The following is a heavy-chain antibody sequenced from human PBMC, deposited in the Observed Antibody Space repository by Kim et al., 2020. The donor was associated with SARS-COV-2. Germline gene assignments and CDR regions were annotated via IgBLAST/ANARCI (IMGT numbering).Heavy chain of an antibody. Sequence: GESLKISCKGSGYNFTTFWIGWVRQMPGRGLEWMGIIYPSDSDTRYNPSFQGQVTISADKSITTAYLQWSSLQASDTAMYFCARHGTCGGTAYTPDFWGRGTRVIVSS. D-gene: IGHD2-21*01. J-gene: IGHJ4*02. CDR3: ARHGTCGGTAYTPDF. CDR2: IYPSDSDT. V-gene: IGHV5-51*01. CDR1: GYNFTTFW.